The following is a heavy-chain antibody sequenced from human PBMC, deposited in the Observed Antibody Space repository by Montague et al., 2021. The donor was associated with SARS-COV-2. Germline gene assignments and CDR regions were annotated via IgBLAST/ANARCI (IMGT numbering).Heavy chain of an antibody. V-gene: IGHV4-4*02. Sequence: SETLSLTCAVSGGSISSSNWWSWVRQPPGKGLEWIGEIYHSGSTNYNPSLKSRVTISVDKSKNQFSLKLSSVTAADTAVYYCAREPYYYDSSGLNYYYYGMDVWGQGTPVTVSS. CDR3: AREPYYYDSSGLNYYYYGMDV. CDR2: IYHSGST. J-gene: IGHJ6*02. D-gene: IGHD3-22*01. CDR1: GGSISSSNW.